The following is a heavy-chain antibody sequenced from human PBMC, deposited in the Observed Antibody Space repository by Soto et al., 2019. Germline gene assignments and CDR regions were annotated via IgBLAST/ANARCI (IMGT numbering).Heavy chain of an antibody. CDR3: ASYIEGGGGRVY. D-gene: IGHD1-26*01. Sequence: QVQLQESGPGLVKPSETLSLTCTVSGGSITGYHWSWIRQPPGKGLEWIGYTHGSGITNYNPSLQTRFTISVDTSKNLFSLELSSVTASDTAVYYCASYIEGGGGRVYWGKGHLLTVSS. V-gene: IGHV4-59*01. J-gene: IGHJ4*02. CDR1: GGSITGYH. CDR2: THGSGIT.